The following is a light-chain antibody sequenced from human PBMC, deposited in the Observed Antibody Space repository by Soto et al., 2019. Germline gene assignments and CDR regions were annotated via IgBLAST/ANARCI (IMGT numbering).Light chain of an antibody. J-gene: IGLJ1*01. CDR2: EGS. V-gene: IGLV2-23*01. CDR3: CSYAGSSTTYV. Sequence: QCSLTQPSSWSGSPGQSITISCTGTISDVGSYNLVSWYQQHPGKAPKLMIYEGSKRPSGVSNRFSGSKSGNTASLTISGLQAEDEADYYCCSYAGSSTTYVFGTGTKVTVL. CDR1: ISDVGSYNL.